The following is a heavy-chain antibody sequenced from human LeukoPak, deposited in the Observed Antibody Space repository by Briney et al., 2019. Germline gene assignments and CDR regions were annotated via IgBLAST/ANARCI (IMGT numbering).Heavy chain of an antibody. CDR1: GFTFDDYG. CDR3: ARANGIAVAGTFDY. D-gene: IGHD6-19*01. J-gene: IGHJ4*02. CDR2: INWNGGST. V-gene: IGHV3-20*01. Sequence: GGSLRLSCAASGFTFDDYGMSWVRQAPGKGLEWVSGINWNGGSTGYADSVKGRFTISRDNAKNSLYLQMNSLRAEDTALYHCARANGIAVAGTFDYWGQGTLVTVSS.